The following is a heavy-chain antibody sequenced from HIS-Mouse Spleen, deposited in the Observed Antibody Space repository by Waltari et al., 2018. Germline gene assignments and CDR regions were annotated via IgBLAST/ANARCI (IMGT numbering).Heavy chain of an antibody. V-gene: IGHV1-2*02. CDR3: ANLTGTILGSYFDY. CDR1: GYTFTGYY. D-gene: IGHD1-7*01. J-gene: IGHJ4*02. CDR2: INPNSGGT. Sequence: QVQLVQSGAEVKKPGSSVKVSCKASGYTFTGYYIHWVRQSPGQGHEWMGWINPNSGGTNYPTTFQGRVTMTRDTSISPDYIELRRLRSDDTAVYSCANLTGTILGSYFDYWGKGTLVTVSS.